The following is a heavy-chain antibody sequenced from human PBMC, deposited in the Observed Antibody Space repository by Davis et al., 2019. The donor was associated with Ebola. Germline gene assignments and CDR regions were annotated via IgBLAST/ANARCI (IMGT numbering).Heavy chain of an antibody. CDR3: ATPKRGSGWYPGAFDI. V-gene: IGHV3-23*01. D-gene: IGHD6-19*01. Sequence: GESLKISCAASGFTFSSYAMSWVRQAPRKGLEWVSAISGSGGSTYYADSVKGRFTISRDNSKNTLYLQMNSLRAEDTAVYYCATPKRGSGWYPGAFDIWGQGTMVTVSS. CDR1: GFTFSSYA. CDR2: ISGSGGST. J-gene: IGHJ3*02.